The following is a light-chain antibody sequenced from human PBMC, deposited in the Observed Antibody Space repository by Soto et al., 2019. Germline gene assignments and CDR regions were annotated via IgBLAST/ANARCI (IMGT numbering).Light chain of an antibody. CDR3: SSYSSSSTLV. V-gene: IGLV2-14*01. CDR1: SSDVGGYNY. CDR2: DVS. J-gene: IGLJ2*01. Sequence: QSVLTQPASVSGSPGRSITIPCTGTSSDVGGYNYVSWYQQHPGKAPKLMIYDVSNRPSGVSNRFSGSKSGNTASLTISGLQAEDEADYYCSSYSSSSTLVFGGGTKLTVL.